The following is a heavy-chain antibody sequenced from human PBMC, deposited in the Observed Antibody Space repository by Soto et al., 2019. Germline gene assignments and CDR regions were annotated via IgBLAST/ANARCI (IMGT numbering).Heavy chain of an antibody. CDR2: ISSSGTTM. CDR1: GFTFSSYS. J-gene: IGHJ4*02. D-gene: IGHD1-26*01. CDR3: ARESWSRIVGATSASDY. V-gene: IGHV3-48*01. Sequence: GGSLRLSCVASGFTFSSYSMSWVRQAPGKGLEWVSYISSSGTTMYFADSVKGRFSISRDNAENSLSLQMNSLRAEDTAVYYCARESWSRIVGATSASDYWGQGTLVTVSS.